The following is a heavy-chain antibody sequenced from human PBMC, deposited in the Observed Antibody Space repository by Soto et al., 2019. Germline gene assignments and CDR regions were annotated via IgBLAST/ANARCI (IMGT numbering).Heavy chain of an antibody. CDR2: ITSSGSYV. V-gene: IGHV3-21*01. J-gene: IGHJ6*02. CDR3: VKDEGIEAMDV. CDR1: GFTFSRNT. D-gene: IGHD3-3*02. Sequence: GGSLRLSCVTSGFTFSRNTMNWVRQAPGEGLEWVASITSSGSYVYYADSVKGRFSASRDNAKNSLSLQMDSLRPDDTAIYFCVKDEGIEAMDVWGQGTTVTVSS.